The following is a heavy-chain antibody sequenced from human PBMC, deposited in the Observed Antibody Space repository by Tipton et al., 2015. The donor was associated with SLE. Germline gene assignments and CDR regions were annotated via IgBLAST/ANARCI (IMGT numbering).Heavy chain of an antibody. J-gene: IGHJ3*01. CDR2: ISKDGSNK. Sequence: SLRLSCTPSGFPFSSYVMHWVRQAPGKGLDWLALISKDGSNKYYADSVKGRFTISRDNSKNTLYLQVNSLRAEDTAMYYCATRWKYFDRSGYDAFDLWGQGTMVTVSS. D-gene: IGHD3-22*01. CDR3: ATRWKYFDRSGYDAFDL. V-gene: IGHV3-30-3*01. CDR1: GFPFSSYV.